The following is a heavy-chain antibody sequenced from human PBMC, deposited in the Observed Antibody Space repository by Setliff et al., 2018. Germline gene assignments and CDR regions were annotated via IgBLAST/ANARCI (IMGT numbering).Heavy chain of an antibody. CDR2: ISRSGSSA. CDR1: GFIFSNYA. Sequence: GSLRLSCAASGFIFSNYAMSWVRQSPGKGLEWVSSISRSGSSAYYADSVKGRFTISRDKSINTAYLHLSSLKASDTAMYYCAREHVSGHSEYWGQGTLVTVSS. J-gene: IGHJ4*02. V-gene: IGHV3-23*01. D-gene: IGHD1-26*01. CDR3: AREHVSGHSEY.